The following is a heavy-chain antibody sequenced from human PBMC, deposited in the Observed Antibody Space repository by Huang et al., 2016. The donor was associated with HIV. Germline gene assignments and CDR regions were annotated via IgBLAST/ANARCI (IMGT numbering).Heavy chain of an antibody. CDR2: ICYSGDT. D-gene: IGHD3-10*01. CDR1: GGSITDSNYY. Sequence: QLQLQESGPGLVRPSETLSLICSVSGGSITDSNYYWGWIRQPPGRGLEWIGSICYSGDTDYTPSLKRRVTMSVGTTKSRFSLDIRSVAVAGTAIYYCARHFGSWSGYFDSWGQGTLVPVSS. V-gene: IGHV4-39*01. J-gene: IGHJ4*02. CDR3: ARHFGSWSGYFDS.